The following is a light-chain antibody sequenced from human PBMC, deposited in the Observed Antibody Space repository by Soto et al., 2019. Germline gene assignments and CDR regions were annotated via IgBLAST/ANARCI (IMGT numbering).Light chain of an antibody. V-gene: IGLV2-14*01. CDR1: SSDIGGYNY. CDR2: EVT. J-gene: IGLJ1*01. Sequence: QSVLTQPASVSGSPGQSITIYCAGTSSDIGGYNYVSWYQQHPGKAPKLMIFEVTNRPSGVSDRFSGSKSGNTASLTISGLQAEDEADYYCSSYTGTNPPLVFGTGTKVTVL. CDR3: SSYTGTNPPLV.